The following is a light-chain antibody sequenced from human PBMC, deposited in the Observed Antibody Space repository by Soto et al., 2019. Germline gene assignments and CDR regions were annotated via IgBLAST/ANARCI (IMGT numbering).Light chain of an antibody. CDR1: TSNIGAGFG. J-gene: IGLJ2*01. CDR2: SNT. V-gene: IGLV1-40*01. CDR3: QSFDINVLALI. Sequence: QSVLTQPPSVSGAPGQRVTISCTGSTSNIGAGFGVQWYHQFPRTAPRLLIYSNTNRPSGVPDRFSASKSGTSASLAITGLLAEDEADYYCQSFDINVLALIFGVGTQLTVL.